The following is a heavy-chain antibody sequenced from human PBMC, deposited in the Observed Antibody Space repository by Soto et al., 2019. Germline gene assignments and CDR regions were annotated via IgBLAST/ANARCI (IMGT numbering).Heavy chain of an antibody. J-gene: IGHJ6*02. CDR2: INSDGSST. Sequence: GGSLRLSCAASGFTFSSYWMHWVRQAPGKGLVWVSRINSDGSSTSYADSVKGRFTISRDNAKNTLYLQMNSLRAEDTAVYYCARSHSNYYYYYYGMDVWGQGTTVTVSS. CDR3: ARSHSNYYYYYYGMDV. D-gene: IGHD4-4*01. CDR1: GFTFSSYW. V-gene: IGHV3-74*01.